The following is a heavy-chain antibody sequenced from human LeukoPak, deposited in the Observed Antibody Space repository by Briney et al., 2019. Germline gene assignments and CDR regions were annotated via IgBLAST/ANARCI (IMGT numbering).Heavy chain of an antibody. CDR2: TKPDGSAE. CDR1: GFTFRNYW. CDR3: ATSHDSAGND. D-gene: IGHD2-15*01. J-gene: IGHJ4*02. Sequence: GGSLRLSCAASGFTFRNYWMGWVRQAPGKGLEWVANTKPDGSAEYYADSVRGRFTTSGDNAKNSLYLQMNSLTVEDTAVYYCATSHDSAGNDWGQGTLVTVSS. V-gene: IGHV3-7*01.